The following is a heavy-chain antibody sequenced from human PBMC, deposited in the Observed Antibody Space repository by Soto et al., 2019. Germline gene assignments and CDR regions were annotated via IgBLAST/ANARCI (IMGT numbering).Heavy chain of an antibody. CDR1: GGSTRNYY. D-gene: IGHD3-16*01. V-gene: IGHV4-59*01. CDR2: IYYSGST. Sequence: QVQLQESGPGLVKPSETLSLTCTVSGGSTRNYYWSWIRQPPGKGLEWIGYIYYSGSTNYNSSLKVIVTIAVDTSKNQDSMLLSSLTAADTALYKRPWYVTANDPAVLFDPWGQGTLVTVSS. CDR3: PWYVTANDPAVLFDP. J-gene: IGHJ5*02.